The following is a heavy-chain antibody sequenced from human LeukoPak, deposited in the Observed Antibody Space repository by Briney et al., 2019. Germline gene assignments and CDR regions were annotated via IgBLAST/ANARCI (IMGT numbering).Heavy chain of an antibody. J-gene: IGHJ4*02. Sequence: SETLSLTCAVYGGSFSGYHWSWIRQPPGKGLEWIGEINHSGSTNYNPSLKSQVTISVDTSKNQFSLKLSSVTAADTAVYYCASIRGAGTSDDYWGQGTLVTVSS. CDR2: INHSGST. CDR3: ASIRGAGTSDDY. CDR1: GGSFSGYH. D-gene: IGHD6-19*01. V-gene: IGHV4-34*01.